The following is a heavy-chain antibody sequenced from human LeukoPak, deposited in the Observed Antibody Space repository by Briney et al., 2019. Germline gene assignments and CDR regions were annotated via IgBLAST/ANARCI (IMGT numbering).Heavy chain of an antibody. J-gene: IGHJ4*02. Sequence: PGGSLRLSCAASGFTFSSYEMNWVRQAPGKGLEWVSYISSSGSTIYYADSVKGRFTISRDNAKNSLYLQMNSLRAEDTAVYYCARAGTLPNDYWGQGTLVTVSS. D-gene: IGHD1/OR15-1a*01. CDR2: ISSSGSTI. CDR3: ARAGTLPNDY. V-gene: IGHV3-48*03. CDR1: GFTFSSYE.